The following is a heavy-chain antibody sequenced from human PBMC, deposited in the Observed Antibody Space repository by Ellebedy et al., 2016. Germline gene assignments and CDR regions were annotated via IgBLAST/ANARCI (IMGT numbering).Heavy chain of an antibody. Sequence: GGSLRLSXAASGFIFSNYPMHWVRQPPGKGLECVAVISDVGSNKYYADSVNGRFTISRDNSKNTLYLELYYVTPEDTAIYYCARAERDGYNLIDYWGQGSLVTVSS. D-gene: IGHD5-24*01. V-gene: IGHV3-30-3*01. CDR1: GFIFSNYP. CDR2: ISDVGSNK. J-gene: IGHJ4*02. CDR3: ARAERDGYNLIDY.